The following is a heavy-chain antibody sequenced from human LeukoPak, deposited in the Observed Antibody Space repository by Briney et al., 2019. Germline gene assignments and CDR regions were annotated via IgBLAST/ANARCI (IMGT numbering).Heavy chain of an antibody. Sequence: SSETLSLTSAVYGGSFSGYYWSSIRQPPGKGLEWIGEINHSGSTNYNPSLKSRVTISVDTSKNQFSLKLSSVTAADTAVYYCARELAYCSSSSCYGGTVHIWGQGTMVTVSS. D-gene: IGHD2-2*01. CDR1: GGSFSGYY. CDR2: INHSGST. V-gene: IGHV4-34*01. J-gene: IGHJ3*02. CDR3: ARELAYCSSSSCYGGTVHI.